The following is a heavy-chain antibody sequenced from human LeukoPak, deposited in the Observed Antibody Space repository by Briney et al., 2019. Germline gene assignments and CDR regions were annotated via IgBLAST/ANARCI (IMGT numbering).Heavy chain of an antibody. V-gene: IGHV1-8*03. Sequence: ASVKVSCKASGYTFTSYDINWVRQATGQGLEWMGWMNPNRGNTGYAQKFQGRVTITRNTSISTAYMELSSLRSEDTAVYYCARGSRYDYVWGSYRIGTFDIWGQGTMVTVSS. J-gene: IGHJ3*02. CDR3: ARGSRYDYVWGSYRIGTFDI. CDR2: MNPNRGNT. D-gene: IGHD3-16*02. CDR1: GYTFTSYD.